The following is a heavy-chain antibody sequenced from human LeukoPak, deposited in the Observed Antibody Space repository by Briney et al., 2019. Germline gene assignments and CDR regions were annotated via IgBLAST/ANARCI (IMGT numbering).Heavy chain of an antibody. Sequence: SETLSLTCAVSGVAISRGGYAWNWIRQPPGKGLEWIGYIYYSGSTNYNPSLKSRVTISVDTSKNQFSLKLSSVTAADTAVYYCAQTGATDAFDIWGQGTMVTVSS. CDR3: AQTGATDAFDI. V-gene: IGHV4-61*08. CDR1: GVAISRGGYA. D-gene: IGHD1-7*01. J-gene: IGHJ3*02. CDR2: IYYSGST.